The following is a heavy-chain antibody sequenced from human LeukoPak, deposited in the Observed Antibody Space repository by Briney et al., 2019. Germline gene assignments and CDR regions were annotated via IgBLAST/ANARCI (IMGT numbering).Heavy chain of an antibody. J-gene: IGHJ5*02. Sequence: ASVKVSCKASGYTFTGYYMHWVRQAPGQGLEWMGWINPNSGGTNYAQKFQGRVTMTRDTSISTAYTELSRLRSDDTAVYYCARSGPLMVEMAEYNWFDPWGQGTLVTVSS. V-gene: IGHV1-2*02. CDR2: INPNSGGT. D-gene: IGHD2-8*01. CDR1: GYTFTGYY. CDR3: ARSGPLMVEMAEYNWFDP.